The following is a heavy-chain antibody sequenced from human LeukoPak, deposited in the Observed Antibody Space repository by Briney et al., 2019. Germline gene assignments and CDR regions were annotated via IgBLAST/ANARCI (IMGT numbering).Heavy chain of an antibody. V-gene: IGHV1-69*05. CDR3: AREGLTYYYDSSGYSDEPLFDY. Sequence: GASVKVSCKASGGTFSSYAISWVRQAPGQGLEWMGGIIPIFGTANYAQKFQGRVTITTDESTSRAYMELSSLRSEDTAVYYCAREGLTYYYDSSGYSDEPLFDYWGQGTLVTVSS. CDR2: IIPIFGTA. D-gene: IGHD3-22*01. J-gene: IGHJ4*02. CDR1: GGTFSSYA.